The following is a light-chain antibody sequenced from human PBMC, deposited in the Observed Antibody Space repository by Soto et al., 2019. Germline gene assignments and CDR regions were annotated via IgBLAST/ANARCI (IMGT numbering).Light chain of an antibody. CDR2: GAS. CDR3: QQYGYPQLT. Sequence: EIVLTQSPGTLSLFPGETVTLSCRASQSISSNYVAWFQHKPGQAPRLLIYGASSRAPGIPERFSGSGSGTDFSLTINRLEPEDSAVFYCQQYGYPQLTFGGGTKVEIK. CDR1: QSISSNY. V-gene: IGKV3-20*01. J-gene: IGKJ4*01.